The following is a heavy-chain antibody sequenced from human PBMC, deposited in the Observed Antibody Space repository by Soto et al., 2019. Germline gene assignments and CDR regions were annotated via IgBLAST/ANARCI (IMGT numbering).Heavy chain of an antibody. D-gene: IGHD2-2*01. V-gene: IGHV3-74*01. CDR2: INTDGSST. J-gene: IGHJ4*02. CDR3: ASSLLWPVDRNY. CDR1: GFTFSTYW. Sequence: PGGSLRLSCAASGFTFSTYWMHWVRQAPGEGLVWVSRINTDGSSTNYADFVKGRFTISRDNAKNTLYLQMNSLRAEDTAVYYCASSLLWPVDRNYWGQGTLVTVSS.